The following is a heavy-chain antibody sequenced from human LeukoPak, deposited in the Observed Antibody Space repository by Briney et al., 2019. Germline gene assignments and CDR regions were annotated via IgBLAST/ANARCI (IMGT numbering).Heavy chain of an antibody. D-gene: IGHD2-2*01. Sequence: ASVKVSCKASGYTFTSYGISWVRQAPGQGLEWVGWISAYNGNTNYAQKLQGRVTMTTDTSTSTAYMELRSLRSDDTAVYYCARAPGLGYCSSTSCQGHFDYWGQGTLVTVSS. CDR1: GYTFTSYG. V-gene: IGHV1-18*01. CDR2: ISAYNGNT. CDR3: ARAPGLGYCSSTSCQGHFDY. J-gene: IGHJ4*02.